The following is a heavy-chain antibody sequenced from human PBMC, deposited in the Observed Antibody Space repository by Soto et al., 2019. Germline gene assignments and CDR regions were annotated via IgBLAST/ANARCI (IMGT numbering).Heavy chain of an antibody. CDR2: ISAYNGNT. J-gene: IGHJ4*02. Sequence: QVQLVQSGAEVKKPGASVKVSCKASGYTFSSYSISWVRQAPGQGLEWMGWISAYNGNTNYAQKLQGRLTMTTDTSTSIAYIELRSLSSDDTAVYYCARHLPPNDYWGQGTLVTVSS. V-gene: IGHV1-18*01. CDR3: ARHLPPNDY. CDR1: GYTFSSYS.